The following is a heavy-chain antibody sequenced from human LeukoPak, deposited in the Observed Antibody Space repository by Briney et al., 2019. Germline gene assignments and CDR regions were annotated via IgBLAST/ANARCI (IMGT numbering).Heavy chain of an antibody. CDR3: ARDEDWSGYYGAFDI. CDR1: GFTFSIYW. Sequence: GGSLRLSCAASGFTFSIYWMHWVRQAPGKGLVWVPRINSDGSSTSYADSVKGRFTISRDNAKNALYLQMNSLRAEDTAVYYCARDEDWSGYYGAFDIWGQGTMVTVSS. CDR2: INSDGSST. V-gene: IGHV3-74*01. J-gene: IGHJ3*02. D-gene: IGHD3-3*01.